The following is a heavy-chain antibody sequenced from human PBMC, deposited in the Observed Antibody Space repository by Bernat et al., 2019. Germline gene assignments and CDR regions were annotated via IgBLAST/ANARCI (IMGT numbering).Heavy chain of an antibody. CDR1: GYTFTSYG. J-gene: IGHJ4*02. V-gene: IGHV1-18*01. D-gene: IGHD3-22*01. CDR2: ISAYNGNT. Sequence: QVQLVQSGGEVKKPGASVKVSCKASGYTFTSYGITWVRQAPGQGLEWMGWISAYNGNTDYAQNLQGRVTMTTDTSTSTAYMELRSLRSDDTAVYYCVVTYYYDSSGYYKDYWGQGTLVTVSS. CDR3: VVTYYYDSSGYYKDY.